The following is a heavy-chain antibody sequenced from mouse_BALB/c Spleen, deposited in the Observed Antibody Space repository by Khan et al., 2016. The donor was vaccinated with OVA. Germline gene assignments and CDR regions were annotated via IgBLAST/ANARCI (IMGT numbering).Heavy chain of an antibody. V-gene: IGHV5-6*01. CDR1: GFTFSTYG. D-gene: IGHD1-1*01. CDR2: INTGGAYT. Sequence: EVELVESGGDFVRPGGSLKLSCAASGFTFSTYGMSWVRQTPDKRLEWVATINTGGAYTSYPDSVKGRFTISRDNAKNTLYLQFSSLKSEDTAIYYGARLAYYYNSEGFAYWGQGTLVTVSA. CDR3: ARLAYYYNSEGFAY. J-gene: IGHJ3*01.